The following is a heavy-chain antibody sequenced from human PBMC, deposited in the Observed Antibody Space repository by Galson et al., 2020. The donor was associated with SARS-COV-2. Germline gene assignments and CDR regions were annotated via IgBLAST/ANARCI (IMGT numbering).Heavy chain of an antibody. D-gene: IGHD3-10*01. V-gene: IGHV2-26*01. Sequence: SGPTLVKPTETLTLTCTVSGFSLSNARMGVSWIRQPPGKALEWLAHIFSNDEKSYSTSLKSRLTISKDTSKSQVVLTMTNMDPVDTATYYCARISIEYYYGSGRTIWEYYFDYWGQGTLVTVSS. CDR1: GFSLSNARMG. J-gene: IGHJ4*02. CDR2: IFSNDEK. CDR3: ARISIEYYYGSGRTIWEYYFDY.